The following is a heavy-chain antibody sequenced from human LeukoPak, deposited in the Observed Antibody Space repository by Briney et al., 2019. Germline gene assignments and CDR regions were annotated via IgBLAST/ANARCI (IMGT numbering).Heavy chain of an antibody. CDR1: GFAFSNHP. CDR2: ISPDGAST. CDR3: TSHTGTGDAFRPFHI. J-gene: IGHJ3*02. D-gene: IGHD2-21*02. V-gene: IGHV3-64*01. Sequence: GGSLRLSCAASGFAFSNHPMHWVRQAPGKGLESVSVISPDGASTHYANSVKGRFTISRDNAKNSLYLQMNSLRAEDTAVYYCTSHTGTGDAFRPFHIWGQGTMVTVSS.